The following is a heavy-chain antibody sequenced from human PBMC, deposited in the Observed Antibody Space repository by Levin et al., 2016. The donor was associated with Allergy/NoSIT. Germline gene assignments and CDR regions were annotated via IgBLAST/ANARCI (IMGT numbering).Heavy chain of an antibody. CDR1: GFTLSGYW. J-gene: IGHJ4*02. V-gene: IGHV3-74*01. D-gene: IGHD3-10*01. CDR3: ARVPRNYRSGSGSYFLDF. CDR2: ISSDGRST. Sequence: ESLKISCAASGFTLSGYWMYWVRQAPGKGLMWVSLISSDGRSTRYADSVKGRFTISRDNAKNTLYLQMNSLRAEDTAVYFCARVPRNYRSGSGSYFLDFWGQGTLVTVSS.